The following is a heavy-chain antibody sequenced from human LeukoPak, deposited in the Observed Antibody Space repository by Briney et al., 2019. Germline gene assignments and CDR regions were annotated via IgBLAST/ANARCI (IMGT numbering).Heavy chain of an antibody. CDR1: GFTFSSYG. V-gene: IGHV3-21*01. CDR3: ARDQRQRWLQFGWFDP. CDR2: ISSSSSYI. J-gene: IGHJ5*02. Sequence: GGSLRLSSAASGFTFSSYGMNWVRQAPGKGLGWGSSISSSSSYIYYADSVKGRFTISRDNAKNSLYLQMNSLRAEDTAVYYCARDQRQRWLQFGWFDPWGQGTLVTVSS. D-gene: IGHD5-24*01.